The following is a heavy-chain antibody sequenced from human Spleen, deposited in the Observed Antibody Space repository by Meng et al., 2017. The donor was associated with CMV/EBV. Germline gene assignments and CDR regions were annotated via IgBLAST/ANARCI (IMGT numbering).Heavy chain of an antibody. CDR3: ARGRGYYYYGMDV. V-gene: IGHV4-39*07. CDR2: IYYSGST. J-gene: IGHJ6*02. CDR1: GGSISSSGYY. D-gene: IGHD3-10*01. Sequence: SETLSLTCTVSGGSISSSGYYWGWIRQPPGKGLEWIASIYYSGSTYYHPSLKSRVTISADKAKNQFSLKLSSVTAADTAVCYCARGRGYYYYGMDVWGQGTTVTVSS.